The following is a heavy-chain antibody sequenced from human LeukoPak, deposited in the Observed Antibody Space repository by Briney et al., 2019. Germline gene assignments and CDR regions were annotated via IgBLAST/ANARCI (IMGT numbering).Heavy chain of an antibody. Sequence: PSETLSLTCTVSGGSIGSSSYYWGWIRQPPGKGLEWIGNIYYSGSTYYNPSLKSRITISVDTSKNQFSLKLSSVTAADTAVFYCARSPRYYDIVTGQRFYFDYWGQGTLVTVSS. CDR1: GGSIGSSSYY. J-gene: IGHJ4*02. CDR2: IYYSGST. V-gene: IGHV4-39*01. D-gene: IGHD3-9*01. CDR3: ARSPRYYDIVTGQRFYFDY.